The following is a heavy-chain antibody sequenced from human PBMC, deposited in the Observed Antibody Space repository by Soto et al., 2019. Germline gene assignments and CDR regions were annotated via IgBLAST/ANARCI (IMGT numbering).Heavy chain of an antibody. J-gene: IGHJ4*02. V-gene: IGHV3-23*01. D-gene: IGHD5-18*01. CDR3: AKGVIDGYSYGLPYYFDY. CDR1: GFTFSSYA. Sequence: VQLLESGGGLVQPGGSLRLSCAASGFTFSSYAMSWVRQAPGKGLEWVSAISGSGGSTYYADSVKGRFTISRDNSKNTLYLQMNSLRAEDTAVYYCAKGVIDGYSYGLPYYFDYWGQGTLVTVSS. CDR2: ISGSGGST.